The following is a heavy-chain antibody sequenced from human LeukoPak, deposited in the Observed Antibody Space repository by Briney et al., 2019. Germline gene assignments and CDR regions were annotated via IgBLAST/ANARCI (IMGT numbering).Heavy chain of an antibody. Sequence: PGGSLRLSCAASEFNVSSNYMSWVRQAPGKGLEWVSVIYSGGTTYYGDSVKGRFTISRDNSKNTLNLQMNSLRAEDTAVYYCAGARDFDYWGQGTLVTVSS. V-gene: IGHV3-53*01. CDR1: EFNVSSNY. CDR2: IYSGGTT. CDR3: AGARDFDY. J-gene: IGHJ4*02.